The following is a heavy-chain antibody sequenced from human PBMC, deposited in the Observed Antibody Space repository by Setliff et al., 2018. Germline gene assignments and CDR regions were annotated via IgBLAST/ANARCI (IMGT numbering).Heavy chain of an antibody. V-gene: IGHV4-31*03. CDR1: GGSISSGGYY. D-gene: IGHD6-19*01. J-gene: IGHJ2*01. CDR2: IYYSGSTS. Sequence: PSETLSLTCTVSGGSISSGGYYWSWIRQHPGKGLEWIGYIYYSGSTSYYNPSLKSRVTISVDTSKNQFSLELSSVTAADTAVYYCARSRTIAVKGGVFAVWGRGTLVTVSS. CDR3: ARSRTIAVKGGVFAV.